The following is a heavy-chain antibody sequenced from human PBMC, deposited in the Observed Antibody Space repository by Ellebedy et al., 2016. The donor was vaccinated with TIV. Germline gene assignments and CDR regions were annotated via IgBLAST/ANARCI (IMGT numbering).Heavy chain of an antibody. Sequence: PGGSLRLSCAASGFTNFHLHWVRDTGKGLEWVAGISNDGRSKYYAGSVKGRFTISRDNSRDIMYLQMDSLTEDDTALYFCAREDYTSGRAGTFAVWGQGTLVTVS. CDR3: AREDYTSGRAGTFAV. D-gene: IGHD6-19*01. J-gene: IGHJ3*01. CDR1: GFTNFH. CDR2: ISNDGRSK. V-gene: IGHV3-30*03.